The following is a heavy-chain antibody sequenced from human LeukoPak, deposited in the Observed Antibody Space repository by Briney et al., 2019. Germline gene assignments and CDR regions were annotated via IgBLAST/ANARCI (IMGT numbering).Heavy chain of an antibody. CDR1: GFTFSSYE. Sequence: QPGGSLKLSCGASGFTFSSYEMNWVRQAPGKGLEWISYISSGGSAIYYADSVKGRFTISRDNAKNSLYLQMNSLRAEDTAVYYCARNDYSSSSYFYWGQGTLVTVSS. V-gene: IGHV3-48*03. D-gene: IGHD6-6*01. CDR3: ARNDYSSSSYFY. CDR2: ISSGGSAI. J-gene: IGHJ4*02.